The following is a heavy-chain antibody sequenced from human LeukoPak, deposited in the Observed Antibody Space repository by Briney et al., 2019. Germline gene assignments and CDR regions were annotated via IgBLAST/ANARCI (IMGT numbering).Heavy chain of an antibody. CDR2: IYHSGST. D-gene: IGHD5-12*01. V-gene: IGHV4-59*01. CDR3: ARDGYSGNDGI. CDR1: GGSISSYY. J-gene: IGHJ4*02. Sequence: PSETLSLTCTVSGGSISSYYWSWIRQPPGKGLEWIGYIYHSGSTNHNPSLKSRVTISVDTSKNQFSLKLSSVTAADTAAYYCARDGYSGNDGIWGQGTLVTVSS.